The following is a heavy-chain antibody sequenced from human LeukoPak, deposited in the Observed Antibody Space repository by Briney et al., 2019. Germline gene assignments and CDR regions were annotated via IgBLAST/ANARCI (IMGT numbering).Heavy chain of an antibody. Sequence: KPSETLSLTCTVSGGSIRSFYWSWIRQPPGKGLEWIGYMYYTGSTNYNPSLKSRVTISVDTSKNQFSLKLSSVTAADTAVYYCARAKFYYDTSGFRPLFLDIWGQGTTVTVSS. V-gene: IGHV4-59*01. CDR1: GGSIRSFY. CDR2: MYYTGST. J-gene: IGHJ6*02. D-gene: IGHD3-22*01. CDR3: ARAKFYYDTSGFRPLFLDI.